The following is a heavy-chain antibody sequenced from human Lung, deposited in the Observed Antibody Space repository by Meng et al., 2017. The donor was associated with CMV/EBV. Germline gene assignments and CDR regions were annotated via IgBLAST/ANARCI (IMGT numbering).Heavy chain of an antibody. J-gene: IGHJ4*02. V-gene: IGHV3-33*01. CDR2: LGYDGRND. Sequence: AFHWVRQAPGKGLESVSVLGYDGRNDLYADSVKGRFTISRDNPKNTLYLQMNNLRVEDTALYFCVRDVSAFGEVVTYYFDFWGPGTLVTVSS. CDR3: VRDVSAFGEVVTYYFDF. CDR1: A. D-gene: IGHD3-10*01.